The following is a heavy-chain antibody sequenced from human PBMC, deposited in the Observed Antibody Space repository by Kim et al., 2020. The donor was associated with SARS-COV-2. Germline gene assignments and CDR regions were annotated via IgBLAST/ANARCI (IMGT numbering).Heavy chain of an antibody. Sequence: LSLTCAASGFTFSSYAMSWVRQAPGKGLEWVSVIYSGGSSTYYADSVKGRFTISRDNSKNTLYLQMNSLRAEDTAVYYCAKVSGYSYGRNDAFDIWGQGTMVTVSS. CDR2: IYSGGSST. V-gene: IGHV3-23*03. CDR3: AKVSGYSYGRNDAFDI. J-gene: IGHJ3*02. CDR1: GFTFSSYA. D-gene: IGHD5-18*01.